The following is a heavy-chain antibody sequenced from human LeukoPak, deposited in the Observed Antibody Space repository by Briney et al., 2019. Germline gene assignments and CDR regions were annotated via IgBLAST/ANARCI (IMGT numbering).Heavy chain of an antibody. V-gene: IGHV4-59*01. Sequence: SETLSLTCTVSGGSISSYYWSWIRQPPGKGLEWIGYIYYSGSTNYNPSLKSRVTISVDTSKNQFSLKLSSVTAADTAVYYCARGRSYYYDSSGYYYWGQGTLVTVSS. D-gene: IGHD3-22*01. CDR2: IYYSGST. J-gene: IGHJ4*02. CDR1: GGSISSYY. CDR3: ARGRSYYYDSSGYYY.